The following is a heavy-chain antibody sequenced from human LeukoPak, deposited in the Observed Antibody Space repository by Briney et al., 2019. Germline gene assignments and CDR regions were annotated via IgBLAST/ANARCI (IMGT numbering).Heavy chain of an antibody. CDR2: INPNSGNT. Sequence: ASVKVSCKASGYTFTGSYINWVRQAPGQGLEWMGRINPNSGNTNFAQKFQGRVTLTRDTSISTSYMELSSLRSDDTAVYFCAKVREVGTNIEVVVVDISGAFDMWGQGTKVTVSS. J-gene: IGHJ3*02. CDR1: GYTFTGSY. CDR3: AKVREVGTNIEVVVVDISGAFDM. V-gene: IGHV1-2*06. D-gene: IGHD2-15*01.